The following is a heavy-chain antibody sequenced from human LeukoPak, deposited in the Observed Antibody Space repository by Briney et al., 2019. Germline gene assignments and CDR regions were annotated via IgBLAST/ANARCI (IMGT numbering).Heavy chain of an antibody. Sequence: SETLSLTCTVSGGSISSYNWSWIRQPPGKGLEWIGYIYYSGTTNYNPSLKSRVTISVDTSKNQFSLKLSSVTAADAAVYYCARGVYIAAAQYGYWGQGTLVTVSS. J-gene: IGHJ4*02. CDR2: IYYSGTT. CDR3: ARGVYIAAAQYGY. CDR1: GGSISSYN. V-gene: IGHV4-59*01. D-gene: IGHD6-13*01.